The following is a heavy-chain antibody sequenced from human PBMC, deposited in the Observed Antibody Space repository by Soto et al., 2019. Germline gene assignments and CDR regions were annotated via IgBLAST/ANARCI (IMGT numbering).Heavy chain of an antibody. CDR3: AREEGSGYYFDY. CDR2: IYSGGST. V-gene: IGHV3-66*01. J-gene: IGHJ4*02. CDR1: GFTVSSNY. Sequence: EVQLVESGGGLVQPGGSLRLSCAASGFTVSSNYMSWVRQAPGKGLEWVSVIYSGGSTYYADSVQGRFTISRDISKNTLYLQMNSLRAEDTAVYYCAREEGSGYYFDYWGQGTLVTVSS.